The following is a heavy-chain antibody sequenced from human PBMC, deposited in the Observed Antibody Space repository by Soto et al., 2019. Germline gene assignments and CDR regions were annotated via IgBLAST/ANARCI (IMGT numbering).Heavy chain of an antibody. V-gene: IGHV2-70*04. Sequence: SGPTLVNPTHILTLTCTFSGFSLTTSGMRVSWIRQPPGEALEWLARIDWDDDKFYKTSLKTRLTISKDSSKNQVVLTMTNMDPVDTGTYYCARMFHCSGGTCPFDYWGQGALVTVSS. CDR3: ARMFHCSGGTCPFDY. CDR2: IDWDDDK. D-gene: IGHD2-15*01. J-gene: IGHJ4*02. CDR1: GFSLTTSGMR.